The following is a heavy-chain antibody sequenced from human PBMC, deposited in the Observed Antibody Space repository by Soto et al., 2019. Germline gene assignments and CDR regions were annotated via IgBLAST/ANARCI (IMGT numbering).Heavy chain of an antibody. D-gene: IGHD3-22*01. Sequence: SETLSLTCTVSGASINTFYWTWIRQSAGRGLEWIGRIYSRGTTNYNPSLKSRVTMSVEKSNNQFSLKLSSVSAADTAVYFCATDSSGYYAKGSFDIWGQGTMATVSS. CDR1: GASINTFY. CDR3: ATDSSGYYAKGSFDI. CDR2: IYSRGTT. J-gene: IGHJ3*02. V-gene: IGHV4-4*07.